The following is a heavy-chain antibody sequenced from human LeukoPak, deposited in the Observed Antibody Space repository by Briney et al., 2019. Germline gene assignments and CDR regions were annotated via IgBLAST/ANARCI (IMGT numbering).Heavy chain of an antibody. CDR1: GFIFHSYW. V-gene: IGHV3-7*01. D-gene: IGHD5-18*01. Sequence: GGSLRLSCGASGFIFHSYWMTWVRQAPGKGLEWVANINQDGSEKYYVDSVEGRFTISRDYAKNSLYLQMNSLRAEDTAVYYCARLTIYNYVYYMDVWGKGTTVTVSS. CDR2: INQDGSEK. CDR3: ARLTIYNYVYYMDV. J-gene: IGHJ6*03.